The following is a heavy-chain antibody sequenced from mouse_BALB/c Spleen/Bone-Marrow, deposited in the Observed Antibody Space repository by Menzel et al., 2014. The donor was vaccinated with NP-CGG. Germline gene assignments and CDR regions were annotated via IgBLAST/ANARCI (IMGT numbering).Heavy chain of an antibody. J-gene: IGHJ2*01. CDR1: GYAFTNYL. Sequence: VQRVESGADLVRPGTSVKVSCKASGYAFTNYLIEWVKQRPGQGLEWIGVINPGSGGTNYNEKFKGKATLTADKSSSTAYMQLSSLTSDDSAVYFCARGITTGYFDYWGQGTTLTVSS. V-gene: IGHV1-54*01. CDR2: INPGSGGT. CDR3: ARGITTGYFDY. D-gene: IGHD1-1*01.